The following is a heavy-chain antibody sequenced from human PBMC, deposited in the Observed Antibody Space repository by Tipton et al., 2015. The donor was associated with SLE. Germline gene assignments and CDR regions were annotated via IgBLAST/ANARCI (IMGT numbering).Heavy chain of an antibody. CDR1: AGSISNSKWY. CDR3: ARRYFYDSSGYYFDY. J-gene: IGHJ4*02. CDR2: IYYRGTT. V-gene: IGHV4-39*01. D-gene: IGHD3-22*01. Sequence: TLSLTCTVSAGSISNSKWYWGWVRQPPGKGLEWIGSIYYRGTTYYNPSLKSRVTISQDTSKNQISLKLTSVTAADTAIYYCARRYFYDSSGYYFDYWGQGTLVTVSS.